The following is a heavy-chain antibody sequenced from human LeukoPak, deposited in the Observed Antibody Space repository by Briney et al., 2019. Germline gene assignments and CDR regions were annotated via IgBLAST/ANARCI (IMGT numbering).Heavy chain of an antibody. J-gene: IGHJ4*02. V-gene: IGHV3-23*01. CDR3: AKGTVRFLEWSQRGYVTY. D-gene: IGHD3-3*01. Sequence: PGGSLRLSCATSGFAFSNYAMTWVRQAPGKGLEWVSSISSTVINTYNADSVKGRFTISRDNSKNTLYLQMNSLRADDTAIYYCAKGTVRFLEWSQRGYVTYWGQGILVTVSS. CDR2: ISSTVINT. CDR1: GFAFSNYA.